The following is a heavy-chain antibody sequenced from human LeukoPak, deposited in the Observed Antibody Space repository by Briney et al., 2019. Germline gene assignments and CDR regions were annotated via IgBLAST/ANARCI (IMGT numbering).Heavy chain of an antibody. CDR3: ARGWIRPTA. CDR1: GGSIRSSYYY. V-gene: IGHV4-39*07. J-gene: IGHJ5*02. Sequence: SETLSLTCTVSGGSIRSSYYYWGWIRQPPGKGLEWIGSIYDSGSTYYNPSLKSRVTISVDKSKNQFSLKLSSVTAADTAVYYCARGWIRPTAWGQGTLVTVSS. D-gene: IGHD1-1*01. CDR2: IYDSGST.